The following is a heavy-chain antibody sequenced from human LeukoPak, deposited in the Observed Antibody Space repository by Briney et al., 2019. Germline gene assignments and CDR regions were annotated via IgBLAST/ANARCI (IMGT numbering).Heavy chain of an antibody. CDR1: GFTFSSYS. CDR2: ISSSSSYI. V-gene: IGHV3-21*01. Sequence: GGSLRLSCAASGFTFSSYSMNWVRQAPGKGLEWVSSISSSSSYIYYADPVKGRFTISRDNAKNSLYLQMNSLRAEDTAVYYCARTIAAAGTLDFDYWGQGTLVTVSS. CDR3: ARTIAAAGTLDFDY. D-gene: IGHD6-13*01. J-gene: IGHJ4*02.